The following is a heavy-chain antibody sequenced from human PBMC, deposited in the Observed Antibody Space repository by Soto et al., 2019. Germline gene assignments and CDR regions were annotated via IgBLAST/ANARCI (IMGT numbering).Heavy chain of an antibody. V-gene: IGHV4-34*01. CDR1: GGPFSDFH. J-gene: IGHJ4*02. CDR2: INHGGAT. CDR3: ARGRQDITPIVVVFAGASYFLDS. Sequence: PSETLSLTCAVYGGPFSDFHWTWIRQPPGKGLEWIGEINHGGATNYNPSLKSRVTISVDTAKNQFSLKLRSVTAADTAVYYCARGRQDITPIVVVFAGASYFLDSWGQGTLVTVSS. D-gene: IGHD3-22*01.